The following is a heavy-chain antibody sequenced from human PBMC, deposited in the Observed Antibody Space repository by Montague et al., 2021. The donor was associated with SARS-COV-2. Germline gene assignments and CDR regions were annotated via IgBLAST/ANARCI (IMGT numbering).Heavy chain of an antibody. D-gene: IGHD1-7*01. CDR2: VYWDDDK. Sequence: VKPTQTITLTCTFSGFSLSTSGVGVGWIRQPPGKALEWLALVYWDDDKRYSPSLKSRINITKDTSKNQVVLTMTNMDPVDTATYYCGHRLSSWNYAYSPHWRPWTMVSVS. V-gene: IGHV2-5*02. CDR3: GHRLSSWNYAYSPH. J-gene: IGHJ1*01. CDR1: GFSLSTSGVG.